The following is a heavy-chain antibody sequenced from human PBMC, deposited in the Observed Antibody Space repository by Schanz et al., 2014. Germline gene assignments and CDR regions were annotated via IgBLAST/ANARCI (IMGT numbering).Heavy chain of an antibody. D-gene: IGHD6-13*01. CDR2: IYFNGIT. J-gene: IGHJ4*02. V-gene: IGHV4-31*03. CDR1: GDSISSGSYY. CDR3: ARHMGRLSSSRGNYFDY. Sequence: QVQLQESGPGLVRPSQTLSLTCTVSGDSISSGSYYWSWIRQHPGKGLEWIGYIYFNGITYYKPSLKVRLIISVDTSKTQSSLKLSSVTAADTALYYCARHMGRLSSSRGNYFDYWGQGTLVTVSS.